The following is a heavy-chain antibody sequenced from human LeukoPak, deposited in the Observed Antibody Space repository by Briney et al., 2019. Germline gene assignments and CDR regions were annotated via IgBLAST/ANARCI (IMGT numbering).Heavy chain of an antibody. J-gene: IGHJ3*01. Sequence: ASVKVSCKSSGYTFTDYHIHWVRQAPGHGLEWMGITYPVGDFTNSAQKFQGRVTMTSDTPTNTFYMELSGLRFDDTAVYYCAREQWGPDGLWGQGTMVTVSS. CDR2: TYPVGDFT. CDR3: AREQWGPDGL. V-gene: IGHV1-46*01. D-gene: IGHD5-24*01. CDR1: GYTFTDYH.